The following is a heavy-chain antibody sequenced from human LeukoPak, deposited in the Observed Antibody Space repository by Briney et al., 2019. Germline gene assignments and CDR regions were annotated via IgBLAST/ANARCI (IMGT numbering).Heavy chain of an antibody. CDR2: INHSGST. V-gene: IGHV4-34*01. Sequence: SETLSLTCAVYGGSFSGYYWSWIRQPPGKGLEWIGEINHSGSTNYNPSLKSRVTISVDTSKNQFSLKLSSVTAADTAVYYCARARYGSGNYYYYMDVWGKGTTVTVSS. CDR1: GGSFSGYY. J-gene: IGHJ6*03. CDR3: ARARYGSGNYYYYMDV. D-gene: IGHD3-10*01.